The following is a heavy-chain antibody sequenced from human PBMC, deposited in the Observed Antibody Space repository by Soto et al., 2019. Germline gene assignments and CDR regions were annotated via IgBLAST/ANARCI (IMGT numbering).Heavy chain of an antibody. Sequence: QITLKESGPPLVKPTQTLTLTCTFSGFSLTTSGVGVGWIRQPPGKALEWLAVIYWDDEKRYSPSLKSRFTITKDTSKSQVVLTMTNMDPVDTATYYCAHTIFRYSFYYYYGMDVWGQGTTVTVSS. CDR2: IYWDDEK. D-gene: IGHD2-15*01. J-gene: IGHJ6*02. V-gene: IGHV2-5*02. CDR1: GFSLTTSGVG. CDR3: AHTIFRYSFYYYYGMDV.